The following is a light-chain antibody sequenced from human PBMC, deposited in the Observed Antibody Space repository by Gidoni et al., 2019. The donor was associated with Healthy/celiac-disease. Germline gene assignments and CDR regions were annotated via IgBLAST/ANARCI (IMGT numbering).Light chain of an antibody. V-gene: IGLV2-23*01. CDR3: CSYAGSSTYWV. J-gene: IGLJ3*02. CDR1: SRYVGSSNL. Sequence: SALTQPAPMYGSPGPSIPISCTGTSRYVGSSNLVSWYHQHPGKAPKLMIYEGSKRPSGVSNRFSGSKSGNTASLTISGLQAEDEADYYCCSYAGSSTYWVFGGGTKLTVL. CDR2: EGS.